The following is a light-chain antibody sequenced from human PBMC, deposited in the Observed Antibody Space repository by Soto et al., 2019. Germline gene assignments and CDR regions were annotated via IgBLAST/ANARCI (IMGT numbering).Light chain of an antibody. J-gene: IGKJ3*01. CDR3: QQRDTWPPFT. CDR1: QSVDTN. CDR2: GVS. V-gene: IGKV3D-15*01. Sequence: EIVMTQSPATLSLSPGDTATLSCRASQSVDTNLAWYVQKPGQAPRRLMYGVSTWGTGVTARFSGSGSGTEFTLTISSLQSEDFAVYYCQQRDTWPPFTFGPGTKVDIK.